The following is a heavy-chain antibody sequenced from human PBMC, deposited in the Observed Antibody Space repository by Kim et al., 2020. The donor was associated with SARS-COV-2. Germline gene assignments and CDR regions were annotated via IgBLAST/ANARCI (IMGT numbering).Heavy chain of an antibody. Sequence: ASVKVSCKASGYTFTSYAMNWVRQAPGQGLEWMGWINTNTGNPTYAQGFTGRFVFSLDTSVGTAYLQISSLKAEDTAVYYCARADPDYDILTGYYYNWFDPWGQGTLVTVSS. CDR2: INTNTGNP. CDR3: ARADPDYDILTGYYYNWFDP. J-gene: IGHJ5*02. CDR1: GYTFTSYA. V-gene: IGHV7-4-1*02. D-gene: IGHD3-9*01.